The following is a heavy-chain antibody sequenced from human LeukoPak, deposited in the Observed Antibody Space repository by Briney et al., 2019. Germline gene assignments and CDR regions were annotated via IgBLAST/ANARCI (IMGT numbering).Heavy chain of an antibody. V-gene: IGHV3-23*01. CDR2: ISGSGGST. CDR3: AKDHYDSSGYYTGD. D-gene: IGHD3-22*01. J-gene: IGHJ4*02. CDR1: GFTFSSYA. Sequence: GGSLRLSCAASGFTFSSYAMSWVRQAPGKGLEWVSAISGSGGSTYYADSVKGRFTISRDNSKNTLYLQMNSLRAEDTAVYYCAKDHYDSSGYYTGDWGQGTLVTVSS.